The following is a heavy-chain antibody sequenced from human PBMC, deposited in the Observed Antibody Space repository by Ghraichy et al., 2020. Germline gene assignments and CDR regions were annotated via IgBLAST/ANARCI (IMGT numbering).Heavy chain of an antibody. J-gene: IGHJ3*02. CDR3: ARDLWAFDI. D-gene: IGHD2-21*01. CDR1: GFDVSINR. V-gene: IGHV3-53*01. Sequence: GESLNIFCVGSGFDVSINRMSWVRQAPGKGLEWVSAIYSGGTTDYADSVKGRFTFSRDNSKNTVYLQMNSLRVDDTAMYYCARDLWAFDIWGQGTLVTVSS. CDR2: IYSGGTT.